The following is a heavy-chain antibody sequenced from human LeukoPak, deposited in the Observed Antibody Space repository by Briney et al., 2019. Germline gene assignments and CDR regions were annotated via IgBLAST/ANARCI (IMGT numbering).Heavy chain of an antibody. V-gene: IGHV3-53*01. CDR2: IYSGGST. J-gene: IGHJ6*03. Sequence: PGGSLRLSCAASGFTVSSNYMSWVRQAPGKGLEWVSVIYSGGSTYYADSVKGRFTISRDNSKNTLYLQMNSLRAEDTAVYYCARDRSNPYYYMDVWGKGTTVTVSS. CDR3: ARDRSNPYYYMDV. CDR1: GFTVSSNY.